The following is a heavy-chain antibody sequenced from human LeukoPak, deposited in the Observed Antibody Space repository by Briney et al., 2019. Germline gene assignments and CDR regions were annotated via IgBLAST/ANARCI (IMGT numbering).Heavy chain of an antibody. D-gene: IGHD5-18*01. J-gene: IGHJ6*03. CDR3: ARRYGGYYYYYMDV. CDR1: GGTFSSYA. Sequence: GASVKVSCKASGGTFSSYAISWVRQATGQGLEWMGWMNPNSGNTGYAQKFQGRVTMTRNTSISTAYMELSSLRSEDTAVYYCARRYGGYYYYYMDVWGKGTTVTVSS. V-gene: IGHV1-8*02. CDR2: MNPNSGNT.